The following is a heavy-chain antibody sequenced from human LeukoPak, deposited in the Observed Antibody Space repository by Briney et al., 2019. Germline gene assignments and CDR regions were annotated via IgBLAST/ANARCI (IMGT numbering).Heavy chain of an antibody. CDR3: ARQAYTYAPFDY. CDR2: IYPGDSDT. Sequence: GESLKISCKGSGYRFNNYWIGWVRQMPGKRLEWMGIIYPGDSDTRYSPSFQGQVTISADRSISTAYLQWSSLKASDTAMYYCARQAYTYAPFDYWGQGTLVTVSS. V-gene: IGHV5-51*01. D-gene: IGHD5-18*01. J-gene: IGHJ4*02. CDR1: GYRFNNYW.